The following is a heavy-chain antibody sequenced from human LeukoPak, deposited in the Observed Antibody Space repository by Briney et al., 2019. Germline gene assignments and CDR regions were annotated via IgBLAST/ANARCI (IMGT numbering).Heavy chain of an antibody. CDR3: ASGPSARYYYYYYMDV. D-gene: IGHD3-10*01. Sequence: PSETLSLTCAVSGGSISSETWWSWVRQSPERGLEWIGEVHHGGNSNYNPSLKSRATISVDKSNNQFYLNLRSVTAADTAVYYCASGPSARYYYYYYMDVWGKGTTVTVSS. CDR1: GGSISSETW. V-gene: IGHV4-4*02. J-gene: IGHJ6*03. CDR2: VHHGGNS.